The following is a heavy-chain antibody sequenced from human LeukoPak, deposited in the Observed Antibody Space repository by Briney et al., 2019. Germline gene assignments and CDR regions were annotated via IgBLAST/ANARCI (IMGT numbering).Heavy chain of an antibody. D-gene: IGHD4-17*01. CDR2: ISSSGSTI. J-gene: IGHJ4*02. CDR1: GFTFSDYY. Sequence: GSLRLSCAASGFTFSDYYMSWIRPAPGKGLEWVSYISSSGSTIYYADSVKGRSTSSRNNAKNSLYLQTNTLRAADTALYYCARDSLGESFDYWGQGPLVTVSS. V-gene: IGHV3-11*01. CDR3: ARDSLGESFDY.